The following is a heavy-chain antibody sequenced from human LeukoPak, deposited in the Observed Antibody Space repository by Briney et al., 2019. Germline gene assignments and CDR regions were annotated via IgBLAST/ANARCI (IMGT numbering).Heavy chain of an antibody. CDR1: GGSISSGNYY. V-gene: IGHV4-61*02. CDR2: FEASGKT. D-gene: IGHD2-2*03. Sequence: PSETLSLTCIVTGGSISSGNYYWSWIRQSAGKELEWIGRFEASGKTAYNPSLKSRLTISVDRSKNQFSLNLNSATAADTAIYYYARDGFGIWFDPWGQGTLVIVSS. CDR3: ARDGFGIWFDP. J-gene: IGHJ5*02.